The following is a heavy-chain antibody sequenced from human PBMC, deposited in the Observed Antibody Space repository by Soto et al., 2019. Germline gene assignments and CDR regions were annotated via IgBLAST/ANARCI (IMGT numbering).Heavy chain of an antibody. Sequence: GGSLRLSCAASGFTFSSYDMNWVSQALGKGLEWVSAIGVYGNTYYADSVKGRFTISRDVSRNTVHLQLNSLRVDDTAGYYCAKESTVGSPGDYFDSWGQGTLVTVSS. D-gene: IGHD1-26*01. V-gene: IGHV3-23*01. CDR3: AKESTVGSPGDYFDS. J-gene: IGHJ4*02. CDR2: IGVYGNT. CDR1: GFTFSSYD.